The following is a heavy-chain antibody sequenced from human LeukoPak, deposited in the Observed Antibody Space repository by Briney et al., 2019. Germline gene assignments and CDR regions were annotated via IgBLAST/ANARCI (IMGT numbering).Heavy chain of an antibody. CDR2: IYYSGST. V-gene: IGHV4-30-4*08. CDR3: ARAFYSGSWGNAFDI. Sequence: SETLSLTCTVSGGSISSDDYYWSWIRQPPGKGLEWIGYIYYSGSTYYNPSLKSRVTISVDTSKNQFSLKLSSVTAADTAVFYCARAFYSGSWGNAFDIWGQGTMVTVSS. CDR1: GGSISSDDYY. J-gene: IGHJ3*02. D-gene: IGHD1-26*01.